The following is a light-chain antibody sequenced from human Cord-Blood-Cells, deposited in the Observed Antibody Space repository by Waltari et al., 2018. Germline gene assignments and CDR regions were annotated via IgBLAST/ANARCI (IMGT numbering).Light chain of an antibody. J-gene: IGKJ2*03. Sequence: DIQMTQSPSTLSASVGDRVTIPCRASQNISSLLAWYQQKPGKAPKPLSYKASSVESGVPSRFIGSGSGTEFTLTISSLQPDDFATYYVQQYHSYSPYSFGQGTKLEIK. CDR3: QQYHSYSPYS. V-gene: IGKV1-5*03. CDR2: KAS. CDR1: QNISSL.